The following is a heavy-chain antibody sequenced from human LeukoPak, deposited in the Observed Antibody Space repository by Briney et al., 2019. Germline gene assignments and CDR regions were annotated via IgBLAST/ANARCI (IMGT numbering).Heavy chain of an antibody. Sequence: GGSLRLSCAASEFTFSDYYMSWIRQAPGKGLEWVSYISRSSGTIYYADSVKGRFTISRDNAKNSMYLQMNSLRAEDTAVYYCARQRERWLQLPDFDYWGQETLVTVSS. J-gene: IGHJ4*02. V-gene: IGHV3-11*01. D-gene: IGHD5-24*01. CDR3: ARQRERWLQLPDFDY. CDR1: EFTFSDYY. CDR2: ISRSSGTI.